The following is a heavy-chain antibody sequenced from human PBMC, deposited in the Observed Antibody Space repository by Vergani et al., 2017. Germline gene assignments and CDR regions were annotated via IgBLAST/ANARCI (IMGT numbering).Heavy chain of an antibody. CDR3: ARGELCLGAITIFGVRRAPSVAGGDY. V-gene: IGHV3-48*01. CDR1: GFTFSSYS. J-gene: IGHJ4*02. CDR2: ISSSSSTI. D-gene: IGHD3-3*01. Sequence: EVQLVESGGGLVQPGGSLRLSCAASGFTFSSYSMNWVRQAPGKGLEWVSYISSSSSTIYYADPVKGRFTISRDNAKNSLFLQMNSLRAEDTAVYYCARGELCLGAITIFGVRRAPSVAGGDYWGQGTLVTVSS.